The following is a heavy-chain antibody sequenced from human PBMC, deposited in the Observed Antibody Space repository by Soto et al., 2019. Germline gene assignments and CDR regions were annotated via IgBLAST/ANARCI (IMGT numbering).Heavy chain of an antibody. CDR3: ARALRIDPNWFDP. J-gene: IGHJ5*02. CDR1: GGSIGSDHYY. D-gene: IGHD2-15*01. Sequence: PSETLSLTCTVSGGSIGSDHYYWGWIRQSPGKGLEWIANIYYSEDTYCNPSLRSRVTISVDTSKNQFSLKLNSVTAADTAVYYCARALRIDPNWFDPWGQGTLLTVSS. V-gene: IGHV4-31*03. CDR2: IYYSEDT.